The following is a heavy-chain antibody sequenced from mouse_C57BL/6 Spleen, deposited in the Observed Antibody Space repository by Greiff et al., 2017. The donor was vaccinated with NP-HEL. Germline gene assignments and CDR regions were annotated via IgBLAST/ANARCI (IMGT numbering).Heavy chain of an antibody. J-gene: IGHJ1*03. CDR1: GFTFSSYA. CDR3: ARDRWSHWYFDV. Sequence: EVMLVESGGGLVKPGGSLKLSCAASGFTFSSYAMSWVRQTPEKRLEWVATISDGGSYTYYPDNVKGRFTISRDNAKNNLYLQMSHLKSEDRAMYYCARDRWSHWYFDVWGTGTTVTVSS. V-gene: IGHV5-4*01. CDR2: ISDGGSYT. D-gene: IGHD2-3*01.